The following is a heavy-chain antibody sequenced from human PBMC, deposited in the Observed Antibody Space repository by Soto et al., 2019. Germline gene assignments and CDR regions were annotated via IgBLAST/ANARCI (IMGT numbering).Heavy chain of an antibody. CDR2: MNPNSGNT. CDR1: GYTFTSYD. J-gene: IGHJ5*02. D-gene: IGHD3-16*01. Sequence: ASVKVSCKASGYTFTSYDINWVRQATGQGLEWMGWMNPNSGNTGYAQKFQGRVTMTRNTSISTAYMELSSLRSEDMAVYYCARPYDYIWGSPWAQDNWFDPWGQGTLVTVSS. CDR3: ARPYDYIWGSPWAQDNWFDP. V-gene: IGHV1-8*01.